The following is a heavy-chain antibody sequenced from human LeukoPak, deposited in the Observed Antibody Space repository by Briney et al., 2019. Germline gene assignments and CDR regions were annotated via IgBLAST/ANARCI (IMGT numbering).Heavy chain of an antibody. CDR3: ARAQPPPGGSPYNY. Sequence: SETLSLTCTASGGSVSSDSYSWSWIRQPPGKGLEWIGYFYYTGSTNYNPSFKSRVTLSVDTSKNQFSLKLISVTAADTAVYYCARAQPPPGGSPYNYWGQGTLVTVSS. V-gene: IGHV4-61*01. D-gene: IGHD2-15*01. CDR1: GGSVSSDSYS. J-gene: IGHJ4*02. CDR2: FYYTGST.